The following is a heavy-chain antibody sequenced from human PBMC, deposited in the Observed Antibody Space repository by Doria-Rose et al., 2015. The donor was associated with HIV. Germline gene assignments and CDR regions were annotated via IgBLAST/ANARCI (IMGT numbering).Heavy chain of an antibody. CDR3: ATTRYYASGRGPVDY. D-gene: IGHD3-10*01. CDR1: GFTFNNAW. J-gene: IGHJ4*02. CDR2: IKSKTDGETT. V-gene: IGHV3-15*01. Sequence: ESGGGLVKPGGSLRLPCAASGFTFNNAWMTWVRQAPGKGLEWVGRIKSKTDGETTDYAAPVKGRLTISRDDSKNMLFLQMNSLKIEDTGMYYCATTRYYASGRGPVDYWGQGTLVTVSS.